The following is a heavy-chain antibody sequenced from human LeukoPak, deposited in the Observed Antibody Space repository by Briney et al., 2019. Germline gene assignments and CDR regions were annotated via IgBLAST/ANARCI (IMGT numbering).Heavy chain of an antibody. CDR3: ASNRAVEVGAWFDP. D-gene: IGHD1-26*01. CDR1: GYTFTGYY. Sequence: GASVKVSCKASGYTFTGYYMHWVRQAPGQGLEWMGWINPNSGGTNYARKFQGGVTMTRDTSISTAYMELSRLRSDDTAVYYCASNRAVEVGAWFDPWGQGTLVTVSS. CDR2: INPNSGGT. V-gene: IGHV1-2*02. J-gene: IGHJ5*02.